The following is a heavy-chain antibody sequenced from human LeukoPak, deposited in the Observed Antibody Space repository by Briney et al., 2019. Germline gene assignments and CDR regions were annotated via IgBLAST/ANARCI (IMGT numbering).Heavy chain of an antibody. Sequence: NTSETLSLTCTVSGSSISSYYWSWIRQPAGKGLEWIGRIYTTGSTNYNPSLKSRLIMSVDTSKNQFSLKLSSVTAADTAVYYCARETVVVVPAAIDLSTFDIWGQGTMVIVSS. CDR1: GSSISSYY. CDR3: ARETVVVVPAAIDLSTFDI. D-gene: IGHD2-2*01. CDR2: IYTTGST. V-gene: IGHV4-4*07. J-gene: IGHJ3*02.